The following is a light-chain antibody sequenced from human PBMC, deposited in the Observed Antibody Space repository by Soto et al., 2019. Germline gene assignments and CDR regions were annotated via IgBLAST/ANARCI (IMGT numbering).Light chain of an antibody. V-gene: IGLV2-14*01. CDR2: EVS. CDR3: SSYTSTSTLYV. CDR1: NSDIGTYNY. J-gene: IGLJ1*01. Sequence: QSVLTQPASVSGSPGQSITISCTGSNSDIGTYNYVSWYQQHPGKAPKLVISEVSNRPSGISHRFSGSKSGNEASLTISGLHAEDEATYYCSSYTSTSTLYVFGPGTKVTVL.